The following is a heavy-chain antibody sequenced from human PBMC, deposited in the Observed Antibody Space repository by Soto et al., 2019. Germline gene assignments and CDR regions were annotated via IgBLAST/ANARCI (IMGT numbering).Heavy chain of an antibody. CDR2: IKTDGSEK. Sequence: EVQLVESGGGLVQPGGSLRLSCAASGFTFSSYWMSWVRQAPGKGLEWVANIKTDGSEKYYMDSVRGRFTTSRENARNFFFLQMNSLTGADTAVYYCTRDGSPFALDVWGLGTSVTVSS. J-gene: IGHJ6*01. V-gene: IGHV3-7*03. CDR3: TRDGSPFALDV. CDR1: GFTFSSYW.